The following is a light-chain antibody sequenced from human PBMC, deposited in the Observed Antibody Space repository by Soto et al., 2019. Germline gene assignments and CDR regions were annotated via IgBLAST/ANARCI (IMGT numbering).Light chain of an antibody. CDR3: AAWDDSLNGNYV. Sequence: QSVLTQPPSSSGTPGQRVTISCSGSISNIGSNTVNWYQQLPGTAPKLLIYSNNQRPSGVPDRFSGSKSGTSASLAISGLQSEDEADYYCAAWDDSLNGNYVFGTGTKVNV. CDR1: ISNIGSNT. V-gene: IGLV1-44*01. J-gene: IGLJ1*01. CDR2: SNN.